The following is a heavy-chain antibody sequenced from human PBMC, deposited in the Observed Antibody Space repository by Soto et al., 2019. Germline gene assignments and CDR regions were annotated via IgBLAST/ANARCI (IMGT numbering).Heavy chain of an antibody. CDR3: ASPGGVGYCSGGSCSDAFDI. CDR1: GGSISSSSYY. V-gene: IGHV4-39*01. CDR2: IYYSGST. Sequence: SETLSLTCTVSGGSISSSSYYWGWIRQPPGKGLEWIGSIYYSGSTYYNPSLKSRVTISVDTSKSQFSLKLSSVTAADTAVYYCASPGGVGYCSGGSCSDAFDIWGQGTMVTVSS. J-gene: IGHJ3*02. D-gene: IGHD2-15*01.